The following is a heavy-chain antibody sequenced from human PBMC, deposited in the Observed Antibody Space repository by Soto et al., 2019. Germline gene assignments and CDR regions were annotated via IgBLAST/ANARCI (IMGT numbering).Heavy chain of an antibody. CDR1: GGSISSYY. J-gene: IGHJ3*01. V-gene: IGHV4-59*01. D-gene: IGHD2-21*02. Sequence: SETLSLTCTVSGGSISSYYWSWIRQPPGKGLEWIGYVFYTGSTNHNPSLKSRVTISVDTSKTQFSLKLSSVTTADTAVYYCARESTRGDFDDAFDVWGQGTLVTVSS. CDR3: ARESTRGDFDDAFDV. CDR2: VFYTGST.